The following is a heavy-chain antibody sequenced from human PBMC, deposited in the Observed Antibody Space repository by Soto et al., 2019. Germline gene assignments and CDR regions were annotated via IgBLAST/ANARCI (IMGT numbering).Heavy chain of an antibody. D-gene: IGHD3-9*01. Sequence: PSETLSLTCTVSGGSVSSSSYYWGWIRQPTGKGLEWIGSIYYSGSTYYNPSLKSRVTISVDTSKNQFSLKLSSVTAADTAVYYCARPSSYYDILTGYYQYYFDYWGQGTLVTVS. V-gene: IGHV4-39*01. CDR2: IYYSGST. CDR1: GGSVSSSSYY. J-gene: IGHJ4*02. CDR3: ARPSSYYDILTGYYQYYFDY.